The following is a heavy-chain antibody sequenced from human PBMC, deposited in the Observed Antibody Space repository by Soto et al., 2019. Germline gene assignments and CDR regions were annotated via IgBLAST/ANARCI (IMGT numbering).Heavy chain of an antibody. D-gene: IGHD3-16*01. Sequence: GGSLRLSCAVSGFTFDDNDMHWVRQAPEKGLEWASGINWKSDIGYAGSVKGRFTISRDNAENSLYLQMNSLRAEDTALYYCAISQDRGGRTTFIYWGQGTQVTVSS. CDR2: INWKSDI. J-gene: IGHJ4*02. CDR3: AISQDRGGRTTFIY. CDR1: GFTFDDND. V-gene: IGHV3-9*01.